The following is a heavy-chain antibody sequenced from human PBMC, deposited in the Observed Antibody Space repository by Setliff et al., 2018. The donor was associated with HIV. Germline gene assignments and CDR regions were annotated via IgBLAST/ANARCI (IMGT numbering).Heavy chain of an antibody. CDR2: INANSGDT. CDR1: GYTFTDYY. CDR3: ARGGGYCTNGLCYNRWFDH. Sequence: ASLPVSCKASGYTFTDYYIQCVRQAPGQGLEWMGWINANSGDTNYAEKFQGRVTMTRKTSINTAYMELTRLKYHDTALYYCARGGGYCTNGLCYNRWFDHWGQGTPVTVSS. J-gene: IGHJ5*02. D-gene: IGHD2-8*01. V-gene: IGHV1-2*02.